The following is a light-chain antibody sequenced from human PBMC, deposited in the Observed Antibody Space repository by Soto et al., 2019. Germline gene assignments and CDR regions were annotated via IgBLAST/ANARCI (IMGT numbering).Light chain of an antibody. V-gene: IGKV1-5*03. CDR1: ESISSW. CDR2: EAS. Sequence: DIHMTQSPSTLSASVGNRVTITCRASESISSWLAWYQQKPGKAPNLLIYEASNLESGVASRFSGSGSGTDFTLTISGLQPDDSATYYCKQYNSSPLTFGGGTRVE. J-gene: IGKJ4*01. CDR3: KQYNSSPLT.